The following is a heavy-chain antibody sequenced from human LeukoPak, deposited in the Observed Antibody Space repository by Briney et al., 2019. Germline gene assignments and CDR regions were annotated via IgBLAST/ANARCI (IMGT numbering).Heavy chain of an antibody. Sequence: PGGSLRFSCAASGFTCGNAWMSWVRQAPGKGLEWVGRIKRKTDGGTTDYAAPVKGRFTISRDDSNTTLYLQMNSLKTEDTAVYYCTTASRDGYNYGRHFDYWGQGTLVTVSS. V-gene: IGHV3-15*01. D-gene: IGHD5-24*01. CDR1: GFTCGNAW. CDR2: IKRKTDGGTT. CDR3: TTASRDGYNYGRHFDY. J-gene: IGHJ4*02.